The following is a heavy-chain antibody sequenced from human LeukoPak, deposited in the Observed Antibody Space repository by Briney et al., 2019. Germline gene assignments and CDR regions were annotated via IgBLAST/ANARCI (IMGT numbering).Heavy chain of an antibody. CDR3: ARQVPGCSGGACYSGWFDP. D-gene: IGHD2-15*01. CDR1: GYSFTSYW. J-gene: IGHJ5*02. V-gene: IGHV5-10-1*01. CDR2: IDPSDSYT. Sequence: GESLRISCKGSGYSFTSYWISWVRQMPGKGLEWMGRIDPSDSYTNYSPSFQGHVTISADKSIGTTYLQWSSLKASDTAMYYCARQVPGCSGGACYSGWFDPWGQGTLVTVSS.